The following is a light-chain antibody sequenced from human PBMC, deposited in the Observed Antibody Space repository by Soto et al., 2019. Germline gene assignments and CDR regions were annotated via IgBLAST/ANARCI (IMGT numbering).Light chain of an antibody. Sequence: DIQMTQSPSSLSASVGDRVTITCRASQAISNYLAWYQQKPGKVPKLLIYAASTLQSGVPSRFSGSGSGTDLTLTISSLQPEDVATYYCQKYNGVPLTFGGGTKVEIK. CDR3: QKYNGVPLT. CDR2: AAS. J-gene: IGKJ4*01. V-gene: IGKV1-27*01. CDR1: QAISNY.